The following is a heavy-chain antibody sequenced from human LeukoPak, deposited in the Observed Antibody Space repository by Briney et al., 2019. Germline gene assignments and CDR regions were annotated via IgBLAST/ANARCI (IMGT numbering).Heavy chain of an antibody. CDR2: IDPSDSYT. D-gene: IGHD2-8*02. V-gene: IGHV5-10-1*01. CDR1: GYSFTSYW. J-gene: IGHJ3*02. Sequence: GESLKISCKGSGYSFTSYWITWVPQIPGKGLEWMGTIDPSDSYTTYSPSFQGHVTISTDTSISTAYLQWSSLKASDTAMYYCARPSTGPMGAFDIWGQGTMVTVSS. CDR3: ARPSTGPMGAFDI.